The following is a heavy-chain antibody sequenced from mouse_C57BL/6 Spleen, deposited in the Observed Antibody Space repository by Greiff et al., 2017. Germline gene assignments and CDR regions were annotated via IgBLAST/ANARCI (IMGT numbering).Heavy chain of an antibody. CDR1: GYTFTSYW. CDR2: IDPSDSYT. J-gene: IGHJ3*01. V-gene: IGHV1-50*01. D-gene: IGHD1-1*01. Sequence: QVQLQQPGAELVKPGASVKLSCKASGYTFTSYWMQWVKQRPGQGLEWIGEIDPSDSYTNYNKKFKGKATLTVDTSSSTAYMQLSSLTSEDSAVYYCARSGAPNYEGFAYWGQGTLVTVSA. CDR3: ARSGAPNYEGFAY.